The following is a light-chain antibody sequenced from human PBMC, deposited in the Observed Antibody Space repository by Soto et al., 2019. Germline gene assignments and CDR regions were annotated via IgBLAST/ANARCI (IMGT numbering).Light chain of an antibody. CDR2: GPS. CDR1: QSISSN. CDR3: QHYDSLPIT. V-gene: IGKV3-15*01. J-gene: IGKJ5*01. Sequence: MTPSPATLSVSPGERVNFSCRASQSISSNLAWYQQTPGQAPRLLIYGPSTRATHIPDRFSGSGSGTDFNLTISRLEPEDFAVFYCQHYDSLPITFGQGTRLEI.